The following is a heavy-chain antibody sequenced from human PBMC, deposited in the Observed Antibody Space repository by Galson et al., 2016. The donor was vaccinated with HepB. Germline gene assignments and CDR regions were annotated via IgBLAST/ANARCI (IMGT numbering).Heavy chain of an antibody. J-gene: IGHJ4*02. CDR3: TRDGTYGNFDY. CDR2: IKGDGST. CDR1: GLTLTGSW. Sequence: SLRLSCAASGLTLTGSWIRWVRQVPGKGLVWVSVIKGDGSTTYAESVKGRFTVSRDNAQNTLYLQMTSLRAEDTAVYYCTRDGTYGNFDYWGRGTLVTVSS. D-gene: IGHD1-14*01. V-gene: IGHV3-74*01.